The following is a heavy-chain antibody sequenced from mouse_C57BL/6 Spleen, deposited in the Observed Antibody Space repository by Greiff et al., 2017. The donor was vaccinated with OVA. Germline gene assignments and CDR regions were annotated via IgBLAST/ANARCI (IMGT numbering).Heavy chain of an antibody. CDR1: GYTFTDYY. CDR3: ARGYGSSVSYAMDY. D-gene: IGHD1-1*01. CDR2: INPYNGGT. Sequence: VQLQQSGPVLVKPGASVKMSCKASGYTFTDYYMNWVKQSHGKSLEWIGVINPYNGGTSYNQKFQGKATLTVDKSSSTAYLELNSLTSEDSAVYYCARGYGSSVSYAMDYWGQGTSVTVSS. V-gene: IGHV1-19*01. J-gene: IGHJ4*01.